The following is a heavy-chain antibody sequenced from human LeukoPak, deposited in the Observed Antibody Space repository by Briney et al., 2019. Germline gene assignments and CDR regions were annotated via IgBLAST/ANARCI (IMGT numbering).Heavy chain of an antibody. V-gene: IGHV3-30-3*01. CDR1: GFTFSSYA. CDR3: TRLYDSSGYYYADFDY. D-gene: IGHD3-22*01. Sequence: GGSLRLSCAASGFTFSSYAMHWVRQAPGKGLEWVAVISYDGSNKYYADSVKGRFTISRDNSKNTLYLQMNSLRAEDTAVYYCTRLYDSSGYYYADFDYWGQGTLVTVSS. J-gene: IGHJ4*02. CDR2: ISYDGSNK.